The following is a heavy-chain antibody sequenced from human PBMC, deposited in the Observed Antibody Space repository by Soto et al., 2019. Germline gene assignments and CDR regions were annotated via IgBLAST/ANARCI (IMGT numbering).Heavy chain of an antibody. CDR1: GYTFTGYY. CDR3: ARDQMDCSGGSCYPWVNWFDP. CDR2: INPNSGGT. Sequence: ASVKVSCKSSGYTFTGYYMHWGRQAPGQGLECMGWINPNSGGTNYAQKFQGWVTMTRDTSISTAYMELSRLRSDDTAVYYCARDQMDCSGGSCYPWVNWFDPWGQGTLVTVSS. D-gene: IGHD2-15*01. V-gene: IGHV1-2*04. J-gene: IGHJ5*02.